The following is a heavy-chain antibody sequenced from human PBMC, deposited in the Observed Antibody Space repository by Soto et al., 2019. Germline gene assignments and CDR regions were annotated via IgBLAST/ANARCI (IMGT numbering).Heavy chain of an antibody. CDR1: GFSVSSTY. V-gene: IGHV3-66*01. J-gene: IGHJ4*02. Sequence: GGSLRLSCAASGFSVSSTYMNWVRQAPGKGLEWVSVIYSGGSASYAESVKGRFTISRDNSKNTLYLQMNSLRAEDTAVYYCARDSHVGSGWQLTADYWGQGTLVTVSS. CDR3: ARDSHVGSGWQLTADY. D-gene: IGHD6-19*01. CDR2: IYSGGSA.